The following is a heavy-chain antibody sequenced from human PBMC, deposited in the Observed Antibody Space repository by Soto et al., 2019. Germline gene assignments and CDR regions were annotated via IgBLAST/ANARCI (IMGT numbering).Heavy chain of an antibody. D-gene: IGHD3-16*02. CDR3: ARDRERLGALSFHLYYYGMDV. J-gene: IGHJ6*02. V-gene: IGHV1-46*01. CDR1: GYTFTSYY. Sequence: ASVKVSCKASGYTFTSYYMHWVRQAPGQGLEWMGIINPSGGSTSYAQKFQGRVTMTRDTSTSTVYMELSSLRSEDTAVYYCARDRERLGALSFHLYYYGMDVWGQGTTVTVSS. CDR2: INPSGGST.